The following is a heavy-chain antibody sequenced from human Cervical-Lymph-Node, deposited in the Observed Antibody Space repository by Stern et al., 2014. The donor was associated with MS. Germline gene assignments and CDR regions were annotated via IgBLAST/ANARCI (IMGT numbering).Heavy chain of an antibody. CDR1: GASISSSY. Sequence: QVQLEESGPGLVKPSETLSLTYTVSGASISSSYWSWIRQPPGKGPEWIAYIYYSGITNYNPSLRSRVTISVDMAKNQFSLKVTSVTAADTAVYYCAKWGTGGYGHFDYWGQGILVTVSS. D-gene: IGHD3-16*01. V-gene: IGHV4-59*01. CDR3: AKWGTGGYGHFDY. J-gene: IGHJ4*02. CDR2: IYYSGIT.